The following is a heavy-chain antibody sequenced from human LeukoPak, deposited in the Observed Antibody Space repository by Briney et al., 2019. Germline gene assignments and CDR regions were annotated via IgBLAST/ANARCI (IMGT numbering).Heavy chain of an antibody. D-gene: IGHD1-1*01. CDR1: GFTFSTYS. CDR2: ISSGGMWV. V-gene: IGHV3-21*01. Sequence: PGGSLRLSCAASGFTFSTYSMNWVRQAPEKGLEWLSSISSGGMWVYYADSLKGRFTISRDNAKNSLYLQMKSLRVEDTGVYYCARDAGGRTQREGWFDPWGQGTLVTVSS. J-gene: IGHJ5*02. CDR3: ARDAGGRTQREGWFDP.